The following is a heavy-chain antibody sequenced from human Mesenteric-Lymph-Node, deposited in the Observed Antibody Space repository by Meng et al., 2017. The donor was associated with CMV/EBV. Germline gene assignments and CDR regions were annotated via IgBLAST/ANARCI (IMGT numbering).Heavy chain of an antibody. D-gene: IGHD3-22*01. CDR1: GFTFSSYS. Sequence: GESLKISCAASGFTFSSYSMNWVLQAPGPGLEWVSSISSSSSYIYYADSVKGRFTISRDNAKNSLYLQMNSLRAEDTAVYYCAKYYDSSGYSFGKHYFDYWGQGTLVTVSS. V-gene: IGHV3-21*04. CDR3: AKYYDSSGYSFGKHYFDY. J-gene: IGHJ4*02. CDR2: ISSSSSYI.